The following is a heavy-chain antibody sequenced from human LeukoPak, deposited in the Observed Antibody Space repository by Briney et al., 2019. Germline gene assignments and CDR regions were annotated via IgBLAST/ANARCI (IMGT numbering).Heavy chain of an antibody. CDR3: AKDDRWLQFCC. Sequence: PGGSLSLSCAASGFTFSSYAMSWVRQAPGKGLEWVSAISASGGSTYYADSVKGRFTISRDNSRNTLYLQMNSLRAEDTAVYYCAKDDRWLQFCCWGQGTLVTVSA. D-gene: IGHD5-24*01. V-gene: IGHV3-23*01. CDR1: GFTFSSYA. CDR2: ISASGGST. J-gene: IGHJ4*02.